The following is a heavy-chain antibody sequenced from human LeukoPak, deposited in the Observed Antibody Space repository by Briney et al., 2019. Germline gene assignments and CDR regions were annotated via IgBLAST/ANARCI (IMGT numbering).Heavy chain of an antibody. J-gene: IGHJ4*02. D-gene: IGHD6-13*01. CDR1: GFTFSSYW. CDR3: ARDASPGYHYFDY. V-gene: IGHV3-7*01. CDR2: IKQDGSEK. Sequence: PGGSLRLSCAASGFTFSSYWMSWVRQAPGKGLEWVANIKQDGSEKYYVDSVKGRFTISRDNAKNPLYLQMNSLRAEDTAVYYCARDASPGYHYFDYWGQGTLVTVSS.